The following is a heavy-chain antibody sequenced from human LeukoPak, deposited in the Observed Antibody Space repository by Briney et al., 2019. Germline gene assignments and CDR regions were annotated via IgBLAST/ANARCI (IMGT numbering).Heavy chain of an antibody. Sequence: SETLSLTCAVYGGSFSGYYWSWIRQPPGKGLEWIGETNHSGSTNYNPSLKSRVTISVDTSKNQFSPKLSSVTAADTAVYYCARGLSHFDYWGQGTLVTVSS. D-gene: IGHD3-3*02. CDR2: TNHSGST. V-gene: IGHV4-34*01. CDR3: ARGLSHFDY. J-gene: IGHJ4*02. CDR1: GGSFSGYY.